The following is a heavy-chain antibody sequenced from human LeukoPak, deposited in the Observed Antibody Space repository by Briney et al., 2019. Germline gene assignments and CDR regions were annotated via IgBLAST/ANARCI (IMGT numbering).Heavy chain of an antibody. J-gene: IGHJ5*02. Sequence: PGGSLRLSCAASGFTFSMHWVRQAPGKGLEWVAVISYDGSNKYYADSVKGRFTISRDNSKNTLYLQMNSLRAEDTAVYYCARDGNYYGSGSPGWFDPWGQGTLVTVSS. CDR2: ISYDGSNK. CDR3: ARDGNYYGSGSPGWFDP. V-gene: IGHV3-30-3*01. D-gene: IGHD3-10*01. CDR1: GFTFS.